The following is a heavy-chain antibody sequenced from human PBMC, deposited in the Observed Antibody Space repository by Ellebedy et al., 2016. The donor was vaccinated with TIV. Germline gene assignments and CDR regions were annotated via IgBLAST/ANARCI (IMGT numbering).Heavy chain of an antibody. Sequence: SVKVSCKASGYTSTYRYLHWVRQAPGQAPEWMGWTTPFNGDTRYAQKFQDRLTISRDRSMTTAYLDLTGLRSEDTAMYFCASPEGARAAFDFWGQGTMVIVSS. J-gene: IGHJ3*01. D-gene: IGHD1-26*01. V-gene: IGHV1-45*02. CDR2: TTPFNGDT. CDR1: GYTSTYRY. CDR3: ASPEGARAAFDF.